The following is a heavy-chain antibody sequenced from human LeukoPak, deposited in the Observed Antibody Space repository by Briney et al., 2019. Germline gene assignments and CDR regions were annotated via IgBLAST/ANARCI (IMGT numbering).Heavy chain of an antibody. J-gene: IGHJ4*02. V-gene: IGHV4-38-2*02. CDR2: IYHSGST. CDR1: GCSISSGYY. D-gene: IGHD2-15*01. CDR3: ARAYSGSSGVFEF. Sequence: SETLSLTCTVSGCSISSGYYWGWIRQPPGKGLEWIGSIYHSGSTYYNPSLKSRGTISLDMSRNQFSLRLTSVTATDTAVYYCARAYSGSSGVFEFWGQGTLVTVSS.